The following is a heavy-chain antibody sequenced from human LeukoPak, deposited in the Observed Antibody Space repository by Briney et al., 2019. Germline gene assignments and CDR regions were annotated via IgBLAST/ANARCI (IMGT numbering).Heavy chain of an antibody. J-gene: IGHJ4*02. V-gene: IGHV3-7*01. CDR3: ATDRSVGATYRFDH. CDR1: GSTFSIYW. CDR2: IKQDGSEK. Sequence: PGGSLRLSCAASGSTFSIYWMTWVRQAPGKGLEWVANIKQDGSEKYYVDSVKGRFTTSRDNAKNSLFLQMNSLRAEDTAVYYCATDRSVGATYRFDHWGQGTLVTVSS. D-gene: IGHD1-26*01.